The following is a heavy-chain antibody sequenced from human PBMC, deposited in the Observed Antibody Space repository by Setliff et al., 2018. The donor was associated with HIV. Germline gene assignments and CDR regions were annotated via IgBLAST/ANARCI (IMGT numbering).Heavy chain of an antibody. CDR2: ISGGGGKT. J-gene: IGHJ3*02. CDR1: GFTFSNFA. D-gene: IGHD4-17*01. V-gene: IGHV3-23*01. CDR3: AKDRSGGDYTSGVFDI. Sequence: LRLSCAASGFTFSNFAMSWVRQAPGKGLEWVSAISGGGGKTDYADSVKGRFTISRDNSKNTLYLQMNSLRADDTAVYYCAKDRSGGDYTSGVFDIWGQGTMVTVSS.